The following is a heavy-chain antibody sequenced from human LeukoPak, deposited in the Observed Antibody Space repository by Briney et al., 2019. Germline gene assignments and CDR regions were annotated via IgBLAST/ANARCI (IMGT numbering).Heavy chain of an antibody. CDR3: ARQIRLDYYDSSGYYFDS. Sequence: SETLSLTCTVSGGSFNGYYWSWIRQSPGKGLESIGFISDSGVSNTSPSLKSRVTISLDTSRKQFSLNLRSVTAADTALYYCARQIRLDYYDSSGYYFDSWGQGTLVTVSS. J-gene: IGHJ4*02. D-gene: IGHD3-22*01. V-gene: IGHV4-59*08. CDR1: GGSFNGYY. CDR2: ISDSGVS.